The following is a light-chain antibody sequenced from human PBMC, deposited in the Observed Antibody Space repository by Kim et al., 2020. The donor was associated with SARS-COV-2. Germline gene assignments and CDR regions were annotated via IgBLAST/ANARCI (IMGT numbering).Light chain of an antibody. J-gene: IGLJ3*02. V-gene: IGLV3-19*01. CDR1: SLRDYF. CDR2: DKN. Sequence: SSELTQDPVVSVSLGQTVRITCQGDSLRDYFASWYQQKPGQAPVLVIYDKNSRPSGIPDRFSGSTSGNTASLTITGAQPEDAADYYCHSRDISGNRMVFGGGTQLTVL. CDR3: HSRDISGNRMV.